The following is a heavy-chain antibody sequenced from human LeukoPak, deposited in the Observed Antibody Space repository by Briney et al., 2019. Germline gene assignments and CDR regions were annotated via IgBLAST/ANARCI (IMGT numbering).Heavy chain of an antibody. Sequence: PSETLSLTCAVYGGSLSGYYWSWIRQPPGKGLEWIGEINHSGSTNYNPSLKSRVTISVDTSKNQFSLKLSSVTAADTAVYYCARIPSRFSVPKFDYWGQGTLVTVSS. CDR2: INHSGST. V-gene: IGHV4-34*01. J-gene: IGHJ4*02. CDR1: GGSLSGYY. CDR3: ARIPSRFSVPKFDY. D-gene: IGHD5/OR15-5a*01.